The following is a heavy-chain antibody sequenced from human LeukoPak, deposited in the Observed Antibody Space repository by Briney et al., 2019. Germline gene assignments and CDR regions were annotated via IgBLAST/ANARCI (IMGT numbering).Heavy chain of an antibody. D-gene: IGHD3-3*02. Sequence: PGGSLRLSCAAPGFSFSKFAMHWVRQAPGRGLESVSGISYNGDGTYYANSVKGRFTISRDNSKKTLYLQVGSLRVEDMGVYYCARGHFWSGYTYQDYFYYMDVWGKGTAVTVSS. V-gene: IGHV3-64*01. J-gene: IGHJ6*03. CDR2: ISYNGDGT. CDR1: GFSFSKFA. CDR3: ARGHFWSGYTYQDYFYYMDV.